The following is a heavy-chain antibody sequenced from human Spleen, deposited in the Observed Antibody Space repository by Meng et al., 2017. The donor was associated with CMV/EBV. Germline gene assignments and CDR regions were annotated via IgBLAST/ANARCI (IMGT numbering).Heavy chain of an antibody. V-gene: IGHV3-21*01. CDR1: GFTFSTHS. D-gene: IGHD3-16*02. CDR2: ISSTGSYI. CDR3: ARDVGSYPFDS. Sequence: GESLKISCAASGFTFSTHSMNWVRQVPGKGLEWISSISSTGSYIHYGESVKGRFTISRDNAKKSLYLRINSLRTEDTAVYYCARDVGSYPFDSWGQGTLVTVSS. J-gene: IGHJ4*02.